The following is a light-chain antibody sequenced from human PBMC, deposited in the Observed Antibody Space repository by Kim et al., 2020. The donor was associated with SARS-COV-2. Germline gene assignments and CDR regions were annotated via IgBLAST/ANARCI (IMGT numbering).Light chain of an antibody. CDR2: YTS. V-gene: IGLV7-46*01. CDR1: TGAVTSGHY. Sequence: QSVVTQEPSLTVSPGGTVTLTCGSSTGAVTSGHYPFWFQQKPGQAPMTLLYYTSNKHSWTPARLSGSLLGGKAALTLSGAQPDDENYCSPPKVVLGVFGGGTQLTVL. J-gene: IGLJ2*01. CDR3: SPPKVVLGV.